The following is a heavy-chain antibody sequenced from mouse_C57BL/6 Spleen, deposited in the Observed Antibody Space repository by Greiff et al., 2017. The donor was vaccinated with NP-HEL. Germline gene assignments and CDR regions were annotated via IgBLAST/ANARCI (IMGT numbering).Heavy chain of an antibody. CDR1: GFDIKDYY. J-gene: IGHJ1*03. CDR2: IDPEDGET. V-gene: IGHV14-2*01. D-gene: IGHD2-1*01. CDR3: ARSLYYGNYVGYFDV. Sequence: EVQGVESGAELVKPGASVKLSCTASGFDIKDYYMHWVKQRTEQGLEWIGRIDPEDGETKYAPKFQGKATITADTSSNTAYLQLSSLTSEDTAVYYCARSLYYGNYVGYFDVWGTGTTVTVSS.